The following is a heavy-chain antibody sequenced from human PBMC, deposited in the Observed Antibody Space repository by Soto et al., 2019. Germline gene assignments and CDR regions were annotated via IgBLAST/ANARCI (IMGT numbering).Heavy chain of an antibody. D-gene: IGHD3-3*01. CDR1: GFTVTTYH. V-gene: IGHV3-7*01. CDR3: ARWRGQQSEVDC. Sequence: PGGSLRLSCAAAGFTVTTYHMSWVRQAPGKGLEWVASAKQDGSAKDYVDSVKGRFTISRDNAKNSVYLQMNSLRAEDTAVYYCARWRGQQSEVDCWGQGTLVTVSS. CDR2: AKQDGSAK. J-gene: IGHJ4*02.